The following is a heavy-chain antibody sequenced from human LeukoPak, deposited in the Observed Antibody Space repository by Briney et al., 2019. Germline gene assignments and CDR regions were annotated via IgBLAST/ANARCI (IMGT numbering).Heavy chain of an antibody. CDR3: AREQKNWNDVGFWFDP. D-gene: IGHD1-1*01. V-gene: IGHV4-34*01. CDR1: GGSFSGYY. J-gene: IGHJ5*02. Sequence: SETLSLTCAVDGGSFSGYYWSWIRQPPGKGLEWLGEINHSGSTNYNPSLKSRVTISVDTSKNQFSLKLSSVTAADTAVYYCAREQKNWNDVGFWFDPWGQGTLVTVSS. CDR2: INHSGST.